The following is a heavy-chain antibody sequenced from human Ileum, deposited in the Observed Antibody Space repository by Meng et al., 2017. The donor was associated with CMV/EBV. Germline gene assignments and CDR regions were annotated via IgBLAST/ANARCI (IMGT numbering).Heavy chain of an antibody. CDR2: IRTYNGNR. D-gene: IGHD1-26*01. CDR1: GYAFTGYG. V-gene: IGHV1-18*01. J-gene: IGHJ4*02. Sequence: SGYAFTGYGMGWWRQAPGQGLEWMGWIRTYNGNRKYAQKHQSRVTMTTDTATSTAYMELRSLRSDDTAVYYCARDTSGSYSIRSFDYWGQGTLVTVSS. CDR3: ARDTSGSYSIRSFDY.